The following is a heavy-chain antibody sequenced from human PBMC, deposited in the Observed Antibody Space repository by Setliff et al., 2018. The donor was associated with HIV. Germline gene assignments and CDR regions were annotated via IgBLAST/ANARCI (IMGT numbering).Heavy chain of an antibody. D-gene: IGHD3-10*01. CDR3: VREVRAAYKGPLWFGQSDPRPDTFDI. CDR1: GYTFTSYY. J-gene: IGHJ3*02. CDR2: NNPSGGST. V-gene: IGHV1-2*04. Sequence: ASVKVSCKASGYTFTSYYIHWVRQAPGQGLEWMGRNNPSGGSTSYAQKFQGWVTMTRDTSITTAYMELSRLTSDDTALYFCVREVRAAYKGPLWFGQSDPRPDTFDIWGQGTMVTVSS.